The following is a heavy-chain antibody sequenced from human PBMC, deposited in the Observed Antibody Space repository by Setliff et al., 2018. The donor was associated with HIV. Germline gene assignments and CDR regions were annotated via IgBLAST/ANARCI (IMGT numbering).Heavy chain of an antibody. CDR1: GFTFSSYT. Sequence: GGSLRLSCAISGFTFSSYTMHWVRQAPGKGLEWVSSISSSSNSIYYTDSVKGRFTISSDNAKNSLYLQMNSLRLEDTAVYYCARGQIGYGDYALNWFDPWGQGTLVTVST. CDR2: ISSSSNSI. D-gene: IGHD4-17*01. J-gene: IGHJ5*02. CDR3: ARGQIGYGDYALNWFDP. V-gene: IGHV3-21*01.